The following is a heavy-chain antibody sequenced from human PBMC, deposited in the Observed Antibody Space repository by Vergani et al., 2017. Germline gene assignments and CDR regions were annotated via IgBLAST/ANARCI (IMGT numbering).Heavy chain of an antibody. CDR3: ARDREWELPGH. J-gene: IGHJ4*02. CDR1: GYTFTGYY. Sequence: QVQLVQSGAEVKKPGASVKVSCKASGYTFTGYYMHWVRQAPGQGLEWMGGIIPIFGIANYAQKFQGRVTITADKSTSTAYMELISLRSEDTAVYYCARDREWELPGHWGQGTLVTVSS. CDR2: IIPIFGIA. V-gene: IGHV1-69*17. D-gene: IGHD1-26*01.